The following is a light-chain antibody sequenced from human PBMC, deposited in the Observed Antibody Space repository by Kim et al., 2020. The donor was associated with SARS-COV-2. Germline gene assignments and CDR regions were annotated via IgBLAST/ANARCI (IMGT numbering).Light chain of an antibody. V-gene: IGKV1-39*01. CDR1: QSISSN. Sequence: DIQMTQSPASLSASVGDRVTITCRASQSISSNLNWYQQKPGKAPKVLIYAASSLQSGVTSRFSGSGSGTDFTLTISSLQPEDFATYYCQQSHSTPWTFGHGTKVDIK. J-gene: IGKJ1*01. CDR2: AAS. CDR3: QQSHSTPWT.